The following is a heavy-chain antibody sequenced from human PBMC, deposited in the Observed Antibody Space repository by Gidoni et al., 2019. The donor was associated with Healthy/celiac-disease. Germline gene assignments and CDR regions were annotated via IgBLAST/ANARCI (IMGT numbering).Heavy chain of an antibody. J-gene: IGHJ4*02. Sequence: EVQLVESGGGLVQPGGSLRLSCSASGFTFSSYAMHWVRQAPGKGLEYVSAISSNGGSTYYADAVKGRFTISRDNSKNTLYLQMSSLRAEDTAVYYCVKCGGSGWYDYWGQGTLVTVSS. CDR1: GFTFSSYA. D-gene: IGHD6-19*01. CDR2: ISSNGGST. V-gene: IGHV3-64D*06. CDR3: VKCGGSGWYDY.